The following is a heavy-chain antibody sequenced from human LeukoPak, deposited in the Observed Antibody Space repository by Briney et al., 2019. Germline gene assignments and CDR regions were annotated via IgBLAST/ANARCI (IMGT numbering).Heavy chain of an antibody. CDR1: GGTFSSYA. V-gene: IGHV1-69*06. D-gene: IGHD1-1*01. CDR3: ARELGSTTGTSDAFDI. CDR2: IIPIFGTA. Sequence: SVKVSCKASGGTFSSYAISWVRQAPGQGLEWMGGIIPIFGTANYAQKFQGRVTITAGKSTSTAYMELSSLRSEDMAVYYCARELGSTTGTSDAFDIWGQGTMVTVSS. J-gene: IGHJ3*02.